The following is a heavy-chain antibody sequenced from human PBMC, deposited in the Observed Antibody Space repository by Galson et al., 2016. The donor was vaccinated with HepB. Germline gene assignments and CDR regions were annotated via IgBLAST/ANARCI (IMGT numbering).Heavy chain of an antibody. CDR3: VRDRGTSYGYEHYFGY. D-gene: IGHD3-16*01. CDR1: GFTFNMYG. J-gene: IGHJ4*02. V-gene: IGHV3-64D*09. Sequence: SLRLSCAASGFTFNMYGMHWVRQAPGKGLEYVSSTSRNGGDTYYADSVTGRFTISRDNSMNTLYLQMSGLRTEDTAVYFCVRDRGTSYGYEHYFGYWGQGTLVTVSS. CDR2: TSRNGGDT.